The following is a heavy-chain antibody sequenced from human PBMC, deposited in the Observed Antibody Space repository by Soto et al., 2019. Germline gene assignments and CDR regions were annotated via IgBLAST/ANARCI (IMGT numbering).Heavy chain of an antibody. CDR3: AKHLRSVAGYLHGMDV. Sequence: GGSLRLSCAASGFTFSSYGMHWVRQAPGKGLEWVAVISHDGSNKYFADSVKGRFTISRDNSQNTLYLQMNSLRAEDTAVYYCAKHLRSVAGYLHGMDVWGQGTTVTVSS. CDR2: ISHDGSNK. D-gene: IGHD6-19*01. CDR1: GFTFSSYG. V-gene: IGHV3-30*18. J-gene: IGHJ6*02.